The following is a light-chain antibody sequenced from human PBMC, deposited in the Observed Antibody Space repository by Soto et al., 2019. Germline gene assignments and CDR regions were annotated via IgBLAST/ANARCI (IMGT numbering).Light chain of an antibody. V-gene: IGKV1-5*01. Sequence: DIQMTQSPCTLSASVGDRVTITCRASQSISDWLAWYQQKPGKAPKLLIYDASGLESGVPSRFSGTGSGTEFTLTISSLQPDDFATYYCQQYNSYSLTFGGGTKVEIK. CDR1: QSISDW. CDR2: DAS. J-gene: IGKJ4*01. CDR3: QQYNSYSLT.